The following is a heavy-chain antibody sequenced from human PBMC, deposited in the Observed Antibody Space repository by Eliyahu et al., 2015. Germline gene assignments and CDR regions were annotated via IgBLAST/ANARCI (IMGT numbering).Heavy chain of an antibody. V-gene: IGHV3-23*01. Sequence: EVYLLESGGGLVQPGGXLRLXXXVSGFTVSSYDMSWVRQAPGKGLEWVSTIIGGGTTYYTDSVKGRFTISRDNSMNTVSLQMNSLRADDTATYYCAKDLMSGVTGSDSWGQGTLVTVSA. CDR1: GFTVSSYD. J-gene: IGHJ4*02. CDR2: IIGGGTT. D-gene: IGHD3-10*02. CDR3: AKDLMSGVTGSDS.